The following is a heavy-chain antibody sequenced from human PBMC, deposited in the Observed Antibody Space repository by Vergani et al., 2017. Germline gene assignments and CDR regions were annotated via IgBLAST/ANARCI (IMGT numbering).Heavy chain of an antibody. J-gene: IGHJ4*02. CDR1: GYTFTSYD. CDR2: MNPNSGNT. CDR3: ARGRAVVRGIDY. D-gene: IGHD4-23*01. V-gene: IGHV1-8*01. Sequence: QVQLVQSGAEVKKPGASVKVSCKASGYTFTSYDINWVRQATGQGLEWTGWMNPNSGNTGYAQKFQGRVTISSNTSISTAYMELSSLRSEDTAVYYCARGRAVVRGIDYWSQGTLVTVSS.